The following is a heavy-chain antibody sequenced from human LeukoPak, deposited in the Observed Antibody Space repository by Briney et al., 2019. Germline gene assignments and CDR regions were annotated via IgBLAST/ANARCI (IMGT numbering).Heavy chain of an antibody. CDR1: GFTFSTSW. CDR2: IKEDGSEK. V-gene: IGHV3-7*03. D-gene: IGHD2-21*01. Sequence: RAGGSLRLSCAASGFTFSTSWMHWVRQAPGKGLEWVANIKEDGSEKYHADSVKGRFSISRDNPKNSLFLQMNSLRAEDTALYYCVKAWGDWGQGTLVTVSS. J-gene: IGHJ4*02. CDR3: VKAWGD.